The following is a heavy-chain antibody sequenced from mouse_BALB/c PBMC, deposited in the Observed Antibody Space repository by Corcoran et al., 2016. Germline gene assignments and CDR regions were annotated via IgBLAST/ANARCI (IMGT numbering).Heavy chain of an antibody. J-gene: IGHJ4*01. CDR3: ARSGNRYDAMDY. CDR1: GFSLSTSGMG. D-gene: IGHD2-14*01. V-gene: IGHV8-12*01. CDR2: IYWDDDK. Sequence: QVTLKESGPGILQPSQTLSLTCSFSGFSLSTSGMGVSWIRQPSGKGLEWLAHIYWDDDKRYNPSLKSRLTISKDTSRNQVFLKSTSVDTADTATYYCARSGNRYDAMDYWGQGTSVTVSS.